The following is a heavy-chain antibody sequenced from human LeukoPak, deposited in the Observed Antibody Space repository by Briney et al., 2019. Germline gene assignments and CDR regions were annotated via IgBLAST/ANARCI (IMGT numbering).Heavy chain of an antibody. J-gene: IGHJ4*02. CDR3: AKDGEVSWFGPESY. CDR2: ISLDGSNK. D-gene: IGHD3-10*01. V-gene: IGHV3-30*18. CDR1: GFTFSSYG. Sequence: PGRSLRLSCAASGFTFSSYGMHWVRQALGKGLEWVALISLDGSNKDYAESVKGRFTISRGSSKNTLYLQMNSLRAEDTAVYYCAKDGEVSWFGPESYWGQGTLVAVSS.